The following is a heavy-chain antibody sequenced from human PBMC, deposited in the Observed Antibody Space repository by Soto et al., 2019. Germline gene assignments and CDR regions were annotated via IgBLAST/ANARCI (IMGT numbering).Heavy chain of an antibody. CDR3: AKDMEEEYSISYCDY. J-gene: IGHJ4*02. D-gene: IGHD6-6*01. CDR1: GFTFSSYG. V-gene: IGHV3-30*18. Sequence: AGGSLRLSCAASGFTFSSYGMHWVRQAPGKGLEWVAVISYGRSNKYYADSVKGRFTISRGNYKNTLYLQMNSLRAEDTAVYYCAKDMEEEYSISYCDYWSQGTLVTVSS. CDR2: ISYGRSNK.